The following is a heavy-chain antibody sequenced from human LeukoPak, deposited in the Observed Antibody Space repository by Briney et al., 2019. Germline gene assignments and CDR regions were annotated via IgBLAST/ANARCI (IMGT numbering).Heavy chain of an antibody. D-gene: IGHD5-24*01. V-gene: IGHV4-34*01. Sequence: SETLSLTCAVYGGSFSGYYWSWIRQPPGKGLEWIGEINHSGSTNYNPSLKSRVTISLDTSKNQLSLKLSSVTAADTAVHYCARVARRWLQSSIGWFDPWGQGTLVTVSS. J-gene: IGHJ5*02. CDR2: INHSGST. CDR3: ARVARRWLQSSIGWFDP. CDR1: GGSFSGYY.